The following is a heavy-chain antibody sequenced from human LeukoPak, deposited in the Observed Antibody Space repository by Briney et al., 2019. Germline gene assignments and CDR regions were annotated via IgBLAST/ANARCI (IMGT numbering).Heavy chain of an antibody. CDR1: GFTVSGTH. J-gene: IGHJ4*02. V-gene: IGHV3-53*01. CDR2: MYTGGTT. CDR3: AKDEASSGGGLAS. Sequence: GGSLRLSCAASGFTVSGTHMSWVRQAPGKGLEWVSAMYTGGTTYYADSVKGRFTISRDNSRNTLFLHMSSLRADDTAVYYCAKDEASSGGGLASWGQGTLVTVSS. D-gene: IGHD3-16*01.